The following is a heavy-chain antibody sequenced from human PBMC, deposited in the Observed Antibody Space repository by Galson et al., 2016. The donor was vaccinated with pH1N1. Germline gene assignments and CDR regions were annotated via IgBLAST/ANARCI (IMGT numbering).Heavy chain of an antibody. Sequence: QSGAEVKKPGDSLKIYCKGSGYSFSSYWIGWVRQMPGKGLEWMGIIYPGDSDTRYSPSFQGQVTISADKSINPAYLQWTSLKASDTAMYFCARQPNTMTTIDFWGQGPLVTVSS. J-gene: IGHJ4*02. V-gene: IGHV5-51*01. CDR2: IYPGDSDT. D-gene: IGHD3-3*01. CDR3: ARQPNTMTTIDF. CDR1: GYSFSSYW.